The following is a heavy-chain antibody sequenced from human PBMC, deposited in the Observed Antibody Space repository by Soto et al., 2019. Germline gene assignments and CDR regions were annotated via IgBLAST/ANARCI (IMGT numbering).Heavy chain of an antibody. Sequence: SETLSLTCTVSGGSISSGGYYWSWIRQHPGKGLEWIGYIYYSGSTYYNPSLKSRVTISVDTSKNQFSLKLSSVTAADTAVYYCARSGYLYYFDYWGQGTLVTVSS. J-gene: IGHJ4*02. V-gene: IGHV4-31*03. CDR1: GGSISSGGYY. CDR2: IYYSGST. CDR3: ARSGYLYYFDY. D-gene: IGHD3-9*01.